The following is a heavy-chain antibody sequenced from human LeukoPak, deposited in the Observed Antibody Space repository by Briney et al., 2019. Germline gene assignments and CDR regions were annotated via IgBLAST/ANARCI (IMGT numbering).Heavy chain of an antibody. CDR2: ISRNSGDGT. CDR1: RFTFSSYS. J-gene: IGHJ4*02. Sequence: PGGSLRLSCAASRFTFSSYSMSWVRQAPGKGLQWVSAISRNSGDGTYYADSVKGRFTISRDNSKNTLYLQMNSLRAEDTAVYYCAREVHYYFDYWGQGTLVTVSS. CDR3: AREVHYYFDY. D-gene: IGHD3-10*01. V-gene: IGHV3-23*01.